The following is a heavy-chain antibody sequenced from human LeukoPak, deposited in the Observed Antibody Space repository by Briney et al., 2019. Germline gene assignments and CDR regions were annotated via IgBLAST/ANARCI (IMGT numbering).Heavy chain of an antibody. D-gene: IGHD5-24*01. J-gene: IGHJ4*02. CDR2: ISWNSGTI. V-gene: IGHV3-9*01. Sequence: GRSLRLSCAASGFTFDDFAMHWVRQAPGKGLEWVSGISWNSGTIAYADSVKGRFTISRDNAKNSLYLQMNSLRVEDTAVYYCAKEGRSLQTYWGQGTLVTVSS. CDR1: GFTFDDFA. CDR3: AKEGRSLQTY.